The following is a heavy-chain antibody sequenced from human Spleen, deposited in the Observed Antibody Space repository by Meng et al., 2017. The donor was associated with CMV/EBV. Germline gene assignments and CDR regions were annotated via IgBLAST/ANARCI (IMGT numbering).Heavy chain of an antibody. CDR3: VRGRGKDV. Sequence: GESLKISCAASGFTFSNYWMSWVRQAPGKGLEWVANINQDGNEKYYVDSVKGRFTISRDNAKNSVHLQMNSLRVEDTALYYCVRGRGKDVWGQGTTVTVSS. J-gene: IGHJ6*02. D-gene: IGHD3-16*01. CDR1: GFTFSNYW. CDR2: INQDGNEK. V-gene: IGHV3-7*01.